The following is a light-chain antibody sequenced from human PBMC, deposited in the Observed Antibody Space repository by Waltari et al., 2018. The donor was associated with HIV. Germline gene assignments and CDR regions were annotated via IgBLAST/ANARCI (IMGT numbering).Light chain of an antibody. J-gene: IGLJ2*01. V-gene: IGLV1-44*01. CDR2: SNN. Sequence: QSVLTQPPSASGTPGQRVTISCSGSSSNIGSNTVNWYQQLPGTAPRLLIYSNNQRPSGVPDRFSGSNAGTSASLAISGLQSEDEADYYCAAWDDSLSGLVVFGGGTKLTVL. CDR1: SSNIGSNT. CDR3: AAWDDSLSGLVV.